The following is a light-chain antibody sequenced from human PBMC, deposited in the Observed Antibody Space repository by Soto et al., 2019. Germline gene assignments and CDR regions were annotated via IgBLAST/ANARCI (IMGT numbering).Light chain of an antibody. CDR2: GAS. V-gene: IGKV3-20*01. CDR3: QQYGSSPLT. J-gene: IGKJ4*01. Sequence: EIVFTQSPGTLSLSPGERATLSCRASQSVSSSYLAWYQQKPGQAPRLLIYGASSRATGIPDRFSGSGSGTDFTLTISRLEPEDFAVYYYQQYGSSPLTFGGGTKV. CDR1: QSVSSSY.